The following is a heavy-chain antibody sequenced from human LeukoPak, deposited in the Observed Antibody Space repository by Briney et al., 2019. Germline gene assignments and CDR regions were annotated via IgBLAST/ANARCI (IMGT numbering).Heavy chain of an antibody. Sequence: GGSLRLSCAVSGFIFSNYAMSWVRQAPGKGLEWVSSISGSGDATKYADSVMGRFTISRDNSKNTLSLQMNSLRAEDTAVYYCAKDWHSGWFDYWGQGTLATVSS. D-gene: IGHD6-19*01. V-gene: IGHV3-23*01. CDR1: GFIFSNYA. J-gene: IGHJ4*02. CDR3: AKDWHSGWFDY. CDR2: ISGSGDAT.